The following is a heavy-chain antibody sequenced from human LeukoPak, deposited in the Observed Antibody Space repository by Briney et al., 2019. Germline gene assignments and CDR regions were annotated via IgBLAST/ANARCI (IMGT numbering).Heavy chain of an antibody. Sequence: PSETLSLTCTVSGGSISSYYWSWIRQPAGQGLEWIGRIYTSGGTNYNPSLKSRVTMSVDTSKNQFSLKLSSVTAADTAVYYCASVALWFGELTHYFDYWGQGTLVTVSS. J-gene: IGHJ4*02. CDR3: ASVALWFGELTHYFDY. V-gene: IGHV4-4*07. CDR1: GGSISSYY. CDR2: IYTSGGT. D-gene: IGHD3-10*01.